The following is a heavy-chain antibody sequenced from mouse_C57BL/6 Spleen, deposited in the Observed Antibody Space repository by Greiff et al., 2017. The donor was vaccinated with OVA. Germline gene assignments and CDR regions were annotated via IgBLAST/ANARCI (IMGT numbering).Heavy chain of an antibody. CDR1: GYTFTSYW. V-gene: IGHV1-72*01. Sequence: QVQLKQPGAELVKPGASVKLSCKASGYTFTSYWMHWVKQRPGRGLEWIGRIDPTSGGTKYNEKFKSKATLPVDKPSSTAYMQLSSLLSEESAGYYCARWGGLYDYCRFAYWGQGTLVTVSS. CDR3: ARWGGLYDYCRFAY. J-gene: IGHJ3*01. D-gene: IGHD2-4*01. CDR2: IDPTSGGT.